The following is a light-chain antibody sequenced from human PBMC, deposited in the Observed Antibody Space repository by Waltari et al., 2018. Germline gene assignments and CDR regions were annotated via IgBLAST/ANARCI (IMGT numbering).Light chain of an antibody. J-gene: IGLJ3*02. Sequence: QSARTQPPSASGSPGQSVTISCTGTSSDVGGYNYVSWYQQHPGKAPKLMIYEVSQRPSGVPARFHGSNAGNTASLPVSGLQAEDEAEYYCSSYAGRNNLGLFGGGTKLTVL. V-gene: IGLV2-8*01. CDR2: EVS. CDR1: SSDVGGYNY. CDR3: SSYAGRNNLGL.